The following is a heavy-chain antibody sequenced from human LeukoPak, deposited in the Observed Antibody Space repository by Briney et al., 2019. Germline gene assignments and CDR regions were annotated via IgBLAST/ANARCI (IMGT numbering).Heavy chain of an antibody. D-gene: IGHD6-19*01. J-gene: IGHJ4*02. CDR1: GFTFSSYS. CDR3: ARDRQWLFSIDY. Sequence: GGSLRLSCAASGFTFSSYSMNWVRQAPGKGLESVSSISSSSSYIYYADSVKGRFTISRDNAKNSLYLQMNSLRAEDTAVYYCARDRQWLFSIDYWGQGTLVTVSS. CDR2: ISSSSSYI. V-gene: IGHV3-21*01.